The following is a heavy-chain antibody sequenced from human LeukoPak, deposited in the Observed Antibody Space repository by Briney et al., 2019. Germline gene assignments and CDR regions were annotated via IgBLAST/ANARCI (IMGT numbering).Heavy chain of an antibody. Sequence: PGGSLRLSCAASELTFSSYGMHWVRQAPGEGLQWVAVISYDGSNKYYADSVKGRFTISRDNSKNTLYLQMSSLRAEDTSVSYCSEDRLGALDFSDGSGYYRLDYWGQGALVTVSS. V-gene: IGHV3-30*18. CDR3: SEDRLGALDFSDGSGYYRLDY. CDR1: ELTFSSYG. CDR2: ISYDGSNK. D-gene: IGHD3-22*01. J-gene: IGHJ4*02.